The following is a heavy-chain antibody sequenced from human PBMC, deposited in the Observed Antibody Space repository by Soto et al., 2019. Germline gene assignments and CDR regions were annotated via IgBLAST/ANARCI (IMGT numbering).Heavy chain of an antibody. CDR2: ISGSGGIT. J-gene: IGHJ4*02. CDR3: AKSLSASPNYFFDS. Sequence: GGSLRLSCAASGFPFSSYAMTWVRQTPGKGLEWVSGISGSGGITYYADSVKGRFTISRDNSNNTLFLQMHSLRADDTAVYYCAKSLSASPNYFFDSWGQGTQVTVSS. CDR1: GFPFSSYA. V-gene: IGHV3-23*01. D-gene: IGHD1-1*01.